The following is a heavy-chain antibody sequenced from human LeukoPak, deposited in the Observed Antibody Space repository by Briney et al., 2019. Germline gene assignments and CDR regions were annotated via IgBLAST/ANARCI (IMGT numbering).Heavy chain of an antibody. CDR3: AYYDFWSGDPAFDI. CDR2: IYYSGST. J-gene: IGHJ3*02. D-gene: IGHD3-3*01. V-gene: IGHV4-30-4*08. Sequence: SQTLSLTCTVSGGSISSGDYYWRWIRQPPGTGLEWIGYIYYSGSTYYNPSLKSRVTISVDTSKNQFSLKLSSVTAADTAVYYCAYYDFWSGDPAFDIWGQGTMVTVSS. CDR1: GGSISSGDYY.